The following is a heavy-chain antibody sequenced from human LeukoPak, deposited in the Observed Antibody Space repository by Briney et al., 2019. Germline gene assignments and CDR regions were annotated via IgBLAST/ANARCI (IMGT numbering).Heavy chain of an antibody. CDR3: ARNVRDTGTFDY. CDR1: GYTFTSYD. CDR2: MNPNSGDT. D-gene: IGHD5-18*01. Sequence: APVKVSCNASGYTFTSYDINWVRQATGQGLEWMGWMNPNSGDTGYAQRFQGRVTMTRSTSISTAYMELSSLRSEDTAVYYCARNVRDTGTFDYWGQGTLVTVSS. J-gene: IGHJ4*02. V-gene: IGHV1-8*01.